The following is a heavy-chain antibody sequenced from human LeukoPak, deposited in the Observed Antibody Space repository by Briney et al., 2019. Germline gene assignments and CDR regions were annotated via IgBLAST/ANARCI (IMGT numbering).Heavy chain of an antibody. J-gene: IGHJ4*02. CDR3: ARTDRGIAPDY. CDR1: GYSFTSYW. CDR2: IYPGDTDT. D-gene: IGHD3-10*01. Sequence: AASLKISCKGSGYSFTSYWIGWVRQMRGKGLEWMGIIYPGDTDTRYSQSFQGQVNISADKSISTAYLQWSSLKDSDTAMYYCARTDRGIAPDYWGQGTLVTISS. V-gene: IGHV5-51*01.